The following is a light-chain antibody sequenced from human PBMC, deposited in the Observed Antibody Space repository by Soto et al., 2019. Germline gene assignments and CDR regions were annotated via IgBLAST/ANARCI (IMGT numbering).Light chain of an antibody. Sequence: DIQMTQSPSTLSASVGDRVTITCRASQSISSWLAWYQQKPGTAPKLLIYKASTLQSGVPSRFSGSGSGTEFTLTISSLHPDDFATYSCQQYSDNWTFGQGTKV. V-gene: IGKV1-5*03. CDR2: KAS. CDR3: QQYSDNWT. CDR1: QSISSW. J-gene: IGKJ1*01.